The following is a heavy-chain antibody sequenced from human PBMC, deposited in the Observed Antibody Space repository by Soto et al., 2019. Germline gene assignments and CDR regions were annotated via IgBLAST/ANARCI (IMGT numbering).Heavy chain of an antibody. Sequence: ASVKVSCKASGGAFSSYAISWVRHAPGQGLEWMGWINPNSGGTNYAQKFQGWVTMTRDTSISTAYMELSRLRSDDTAVYYCARAEGGNSVYGMDVWGQGTTVTVSS. CDR3: ARAEGGNSVYGMDV. J-gene: IGHJ6*02. V-gene: IGHV1-2*04. D-gene: IGHD2-21*02. CDR1: GGAFSSYA. CDR2: INPNSGGT.